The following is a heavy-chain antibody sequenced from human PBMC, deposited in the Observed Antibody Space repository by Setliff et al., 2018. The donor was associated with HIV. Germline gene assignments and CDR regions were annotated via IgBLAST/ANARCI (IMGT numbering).Heavy chain of an antibody. CDR1: GFIFSDSA. D-gene: IGHD3-3*01. CDR3: TSPHGGGDYDFWSGPGV. Sequence: PGGSLRLSCTASGFIFSDSAIHWVRQTSGKGLEWLGHIRSKTNNYATEYPASWRGRFTISRDDSKNTAYLQMNSLKTEDTAVYYCTSPHGGGDYDFWSGPGVWGQGTTVTVSS. J-gene: IGHJ6*02. V-gene: IGHV3-73*01. CDR2: IRSKTNNYAT.